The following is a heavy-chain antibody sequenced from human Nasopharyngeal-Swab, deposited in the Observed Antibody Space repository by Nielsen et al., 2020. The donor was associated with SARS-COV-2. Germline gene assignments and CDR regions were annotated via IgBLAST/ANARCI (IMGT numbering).Heavy chain of an antibody. Sequence: SLKISCAASGFTFSNAWMSWVRQAPGKGLEWVSGISWNSGSIGYADSVKGRFTISRDNAKNSLYLQMNSLRAEDTALYYCAKGTTVTGYWYFDLWGRGTLVTVSS. J-gene: IGHJ2*01. V-gene: IGHV3-9*01. CDR2: ISWNSGSI. CDR3: AKGTTVTGYWYFDL. D-gene: IGHD4-17*01. CDR1: GFTFSNAW.